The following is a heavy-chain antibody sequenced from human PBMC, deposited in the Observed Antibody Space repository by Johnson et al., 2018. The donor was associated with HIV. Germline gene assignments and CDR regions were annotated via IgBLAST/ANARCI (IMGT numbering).Heavy chain of an antibody. CDR3: ARDLGLPENACDL. CDR1: GFTFSSYW. J-gene: IGHJ3*01. D-gene: IGHD4-11*01. CDR2: INGDGSST. Sequence: VQLVESGGDLVQPGGSLRLSCAASGFTFSSYWMHWVRQVPGKGLVWVSRINGDGSSTFYADSVKGRFTTSRDSAKNTLYLQMNSLRVEDTAVYYCARDLGLPENACDLWGRGTMVTVS. V-gene: IGHV3-74*01.